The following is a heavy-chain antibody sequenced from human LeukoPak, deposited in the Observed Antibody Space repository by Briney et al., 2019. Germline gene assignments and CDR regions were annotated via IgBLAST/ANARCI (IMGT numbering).Heavy chain of an antibody. CDR3: ARRDTSGSLFWFDP. CDR1: GYSFSHHW. D-gene: IGHD3-10*01. J-gene: IGHJ5*02. CDR2: MYPGNSDT. V-gene: IGHV5-51*01. Sequence: GESLKISCQGSGYSFSHHWIAWVRKMPGKGLEWMAMMYPGNSDTRYSPSFQGQVTISVDKSISTAYLQWHSLKASDTGMYYCARRDTSGSLFWFDPWGQGTLVTVSS.